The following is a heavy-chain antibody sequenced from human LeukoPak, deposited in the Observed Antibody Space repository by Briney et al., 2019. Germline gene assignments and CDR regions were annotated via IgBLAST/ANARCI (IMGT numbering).Heavy chain of an antibody. CDR3: AGEGYHGDQRY. CDR1: GGSISSYY. CDR2: IYTSGST. V-gene: IGHV4-4*07. D-gene: IGHD4-17*01. J-gene: IGHJ4*02. Sequence: SETLSLTCTVSGGSISSYYWSWIRQPAGKGLEWIGRIYTSGSTNYSPSLKSRVTMSVDTSKNQFSLKLSPVTAADTAVYYCAGEGYHGDQRYWGQGTLVTVSS.